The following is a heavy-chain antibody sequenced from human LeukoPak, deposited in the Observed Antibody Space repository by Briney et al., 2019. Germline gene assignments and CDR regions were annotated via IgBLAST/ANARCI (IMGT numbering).Heavy chain of an antibody. D-gene: IGHD6-13*01. CDR3: ARGLITAAGNHFDH. J-gene: IGHJ4*02. V-gene: IGHV4-59*01. Sequence: SETLSLTCTVSGGSISSYYWSWIRQPPGKGLEWIGYIYYSGSTNYNPSLKSRVTVSVDTSKNQFSLKLNSVTAADTAVYYCARGLITAAGNHFDHWGQGTLVTVSS. CDR2: IYYSGST. CDR1: GGSISSYY.